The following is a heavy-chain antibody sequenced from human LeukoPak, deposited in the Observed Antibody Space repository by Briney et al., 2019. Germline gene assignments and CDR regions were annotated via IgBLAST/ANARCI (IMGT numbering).Heavy chain of an antibody. CDR1: GFSFISYG. V-gene: IGHV3-30*18. Sequence: PGWSLRLSCAASGFSFISYGMHWVRQAPGKGLEGVGVISDDGRNKKYADSVKGRFTISRDNSKDILYLQMNSLRDEDTAVYYCAKRPSDYGDYVTYFDYWGQGTLVTVSS. CDR2: ISDDGRNK. J-gene: IGHJ4*02. CDR3: AKRPSDYGDYVTYFDY. D-gene: IGHD4-17*01.